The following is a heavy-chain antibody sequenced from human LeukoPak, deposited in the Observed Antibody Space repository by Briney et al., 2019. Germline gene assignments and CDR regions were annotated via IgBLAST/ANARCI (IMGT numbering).Heavy chain of an antibody. CDR2: INDSGST. CDR1: GGSFSGYY. D-gene: IGHD5-18*01. V-gene: IGHV4-34*01. CDR3: ARGSYSYGRGFDY. Sequence: NPSETLSLTCAVDGGSFSGYYGSWIRQPPGKGLEWNGEINDSGSTNYNPPRKSRVTITENTSKNQFSRKLTSVTPADRAVVYLARGSYSYGRGFDYWGQGTLVTVSS. J-gene: IGHJ4*02.